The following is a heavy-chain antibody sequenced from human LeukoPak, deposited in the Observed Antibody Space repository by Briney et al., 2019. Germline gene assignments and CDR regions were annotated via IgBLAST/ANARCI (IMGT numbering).Heavy chain of an antibody. V-gene: IGHV4-30-4*01. D-gene: IGHD6-6*01. Sequence: SETLSLTCTVSGGSISSGGHFWSWIRQHPGKGLEWIGYIYYSGSTYYNPSLKSRVNISVDTSKNQFSLKLSSVTAADTAVYYCARSSVIGIIAASTNWFDPWGQGTLVTVSS. CDR2: IYYSGST. J-gene: IGHJ5*02. CDR1: GGSISSGGHF. CDR3: ARSSVIGIIAASTNWFDP.